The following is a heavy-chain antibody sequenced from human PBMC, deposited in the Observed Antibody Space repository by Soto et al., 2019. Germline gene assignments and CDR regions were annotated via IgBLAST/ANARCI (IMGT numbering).Heavy chain of an antibody. Sequence: SETLSLTCTVSGGSIGPYYWSWIRQPPGKGLEWFGYIYHSGSTYYNPSLKSRVTISVDRSKNQFSLKLSSVTAADTAVYYCARVSKQWLVQGIYYYYYGMDVWGQGTTVTVSS. V-gene: IGHV4-59*12. D-gene: IGHD6-19*01. CDR1: GGSIGPYY. CDR2: IYHSGST. J-gene: IGHJ6*02. CDR3: ARVSKQWLVQGIYYYYYGMDV.